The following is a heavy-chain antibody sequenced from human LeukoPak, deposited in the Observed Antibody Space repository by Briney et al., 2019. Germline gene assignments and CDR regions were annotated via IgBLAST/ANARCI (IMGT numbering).Heavy chain of an antibody. Sequence: GGSLRLSCAASGFTLSDYPMTWVRQAPGRGLQWVSLFDRGSLDTYYADSVRGRFTVSRDNDKNTLYLQMNSLRAEDTAVYYCARRGYESSGPKYYFDHWGQGILVTVSS. CDR1: GFTLSDYP. CDR2: FDRGSLDT. V-gene: IGHV3-23*01. D-gene: IGHD3-22*01. CDR3: ARRGYESSGPKYYFDH. J-gene: IGHJ4*02.